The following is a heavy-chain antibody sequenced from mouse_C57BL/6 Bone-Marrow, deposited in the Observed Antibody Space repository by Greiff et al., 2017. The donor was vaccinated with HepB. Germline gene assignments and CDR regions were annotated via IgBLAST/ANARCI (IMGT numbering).Heavy chain of an antibody. CDR2: IYPGDGDT. CDR1: GYAFSSSW. D-gene: IGHD2-4*01. CDR3: ATGRSTMITYDFDY. Sequence: QVQLKQSGPELVKPGASVKISCKASGYAFSSSWMNWVKQRPGKGLEWIGRIYPGDGDTNYNGKFKGKATLTADESSSTAYMQLSSLTSEDSAVYFCATGRSTMITYDFDYWGQGTTLTVSS. J-gene: IGHJ2*01. V-gene: IGHV1-82*01.